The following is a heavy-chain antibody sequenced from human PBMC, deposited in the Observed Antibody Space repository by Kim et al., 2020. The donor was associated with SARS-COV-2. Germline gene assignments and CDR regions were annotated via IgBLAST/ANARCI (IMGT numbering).Heavy chain of an antibody. J-gene: IGHJ4*02. CDR3: TRDSFDHSSSWYLDC. CDR1: GFTFSNSW. CDR2: IKSKTDGETT. V-gene: IGHV3-15*01. D-gene: IGHD6-13*01. Sequence: GGSLRLSCATSGFTFSNSWMTWVRQAPGKGLEWVGHIKSKTDGETTDYAAPVRGRFTISRDDSKNTLYLQMNSLKTEDTAVYYCTRDSFDHSSSWYLDCWGQGTLVTVSS.